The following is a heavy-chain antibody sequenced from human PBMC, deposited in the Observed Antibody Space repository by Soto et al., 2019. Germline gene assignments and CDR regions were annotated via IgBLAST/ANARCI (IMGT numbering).Heavy chain of an antibody. D-gene: IGHD3-10*01. CDR3: ARDRYASGSYYHYFDY. V-gene: IGHV4-31*03. Sequence: KPSETLSLTCTVSGGSISSGGYYWSWIRQHPGKGLEWIGYIYYSGSTYYNPSLKSRVTISVDTSKNQFSLKLSSVTAADTAVYYCARDRYASGSYYHYFDYWGQGTLVTVSS. CDR1: GGSISSGGYY. J-gene: IGHJ4*02. CDR2: IYYSGST.